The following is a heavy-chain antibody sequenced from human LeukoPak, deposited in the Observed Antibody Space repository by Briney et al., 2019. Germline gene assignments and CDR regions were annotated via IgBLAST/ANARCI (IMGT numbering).Heavy chain of an antibody. CDR2: ISYDGSNK. D-gene: IGHD2-15*01. CDR3: ARDHCSGGSCYGWWHRSYYYYGMDV. V-gene: IGHV3-30*04. J-gene: IGHJ6*02. CDR1: GFTFSSHV. Sequence: GGSLRLSCAASGFTFSSHVMHWVRQAPGRGLEWVADISYDGSNKYYADSVKGRFTISRDNSKNTLYLQMNSLRAEDTAVYYCARDHCSGGSCYGWWHRSYYYYGMDVWGQGTTVTVSS.